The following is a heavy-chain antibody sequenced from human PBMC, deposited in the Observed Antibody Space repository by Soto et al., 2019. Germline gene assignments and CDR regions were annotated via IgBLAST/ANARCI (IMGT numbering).Heavy chain of an antibody. D-gene: IGHD3-22*01. CDR3: AKDTYYHDSSGYYVFDY. CDR2: ISYDGSNK. V-gene: IGHV3-30*18. J-gene: IGHJ4*02. CDR1: EVSFSSYG. Sequence: QVQVVESGGGVVQPGRCLRISCAASEVSFSSYGMHWVRQAPGKGLEWMAGISYDGSNKYYVDSVRGRFTISRDNSKNALYLQMNSLRAEDTAVYYCAKDTYYHDSSGYYVFDYWGQGTLVTVSS.